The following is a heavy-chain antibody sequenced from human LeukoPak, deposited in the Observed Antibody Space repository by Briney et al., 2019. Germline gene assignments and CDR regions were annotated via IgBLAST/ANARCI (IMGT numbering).Heavy chain of an antibody. V-gene: IGHV4-59*01. D-gene: IGHD5-18*01. Sequence: SSETLSLTCTVSGGSISSYYWSWIRQPPGKGLEWIGYVYSSGSTNYNPSLKSRVTISVDTSKNQFSLKLSSVTAADTAVYYCARYSYGGYYFDYWGKGTLVTVSS. CDR3: ARYSYGGYYFDY. CDR2: VYSSGST. CDR1: GGSISSYY. J-gene: IGHJ4*02.